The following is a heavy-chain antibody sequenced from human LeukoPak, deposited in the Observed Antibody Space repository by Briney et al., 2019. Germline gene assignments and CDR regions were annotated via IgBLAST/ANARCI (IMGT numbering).Heavy chain of an antibody. Sequence: ASVKVSSKASGYTFTSYGISWVRQAPGQGLEWMGWITAYNSSTNYSQKLQGTVTMTTDTSTSIAYMELRSLTSDDTAVYYCARLKNYGDYGYWGQGTLVTVSS. V-gene: IGHV1-18*01. J-gene: IGHJ4*02. CDR3: ARLKNYGDYGY. CDR2: ITAYNSST. D-gene: IGHD4-17*01. CDR1: GYTFTSYG.